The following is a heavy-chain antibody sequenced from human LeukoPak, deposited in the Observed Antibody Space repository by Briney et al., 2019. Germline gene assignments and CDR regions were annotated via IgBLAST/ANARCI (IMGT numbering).Heavy chain of an antibody. CDR3: ARDRGSYYDYFDY. CDR1: GFTFSSYS. V-gene: IGHV3-48*04. D-gene: IGHD1-26*01. Sequence: EGSLRLSCAASGFTFSSYSMNWVRQAPGKGLEWVSYISSSSSTIYYADSVKGRFTISRDNAKNSLYLQMNSLRAEDTAVYYCARDRGSYYDYFDYWGQGTLVTVSS. CDR2: ISSSSSTI. J-gene: IGHJ4*02.